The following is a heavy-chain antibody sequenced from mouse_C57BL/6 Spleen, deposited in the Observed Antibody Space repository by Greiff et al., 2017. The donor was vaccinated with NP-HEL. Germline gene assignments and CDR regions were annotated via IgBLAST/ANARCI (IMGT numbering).Heavy chain of an antibody. CDR1: GYTFTSYG. V-gene: IGHV1-81*01. CDR3: ARRGRGAMDY. J-gene: IGHJ4*01. Sequence: VKLVESGAELARPGASVKLSCKASGYTFTSYGISWVKQRTGQGLEWIGEIYPRSGNTYYNEKFKGKATLTADKSSSTAYMELRSLTSEDSAVYFCARRGRGAMDYWGQGTSVTVSS. CDR2: IYPRSGNT.